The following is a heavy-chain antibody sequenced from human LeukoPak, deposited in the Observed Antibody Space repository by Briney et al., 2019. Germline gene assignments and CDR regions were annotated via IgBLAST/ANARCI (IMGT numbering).Heavy chain of an antibody. CDR3: AKDRGYGSGPFDY. Sequence: PGRSLRLSCAASGFTFDDYAMHWVRQAPGKGLEWVSGISWNSGSIGYADSVKGRFTISRDNAKNSLYLQMNSLRAEDTALYYCAKDRGYGSGPFDYWGQGTLVTVSS. J-gene: IGHJ4*02. CDR1: GFTFDDYA. D-gene: IGHD5-18*01. V-gene: IGHV3-9*01. CDR2: ISWNSGSI.